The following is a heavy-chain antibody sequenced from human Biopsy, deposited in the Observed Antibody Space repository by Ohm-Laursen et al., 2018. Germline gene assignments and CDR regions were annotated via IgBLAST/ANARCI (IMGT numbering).Heavy chain of an antibody. CDR1: GGTFSNYG. D-gene: IGHD1-1*01. CDR3: AADINVWNVNY. Sequence: AASVKVSCKAPGGTFSNYGVNCVRQAPGQGLEWLGGNIPIFGTTNYAQKFQGRVTITADKSTGTAYMDLSSLRSEDTAVYYCAADINVWNVNYWGQGTQVTVSS. CDR2: NIPIFGTT. V-gene: IGHV1-69*06. J-gene: IGHJ4*02.